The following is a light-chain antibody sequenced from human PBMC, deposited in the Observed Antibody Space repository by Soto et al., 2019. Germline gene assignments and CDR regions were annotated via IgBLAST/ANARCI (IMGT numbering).Light chain of an antibody. CDR3: QQYNNWPRT. J-gene: IGKJ1*01. V-gene: IGKV3-15*01. Sequence: EIVLTQSPGTLSLSPGERANLSCRASQSVSSSYLVWYQQKPGQAPRLLIFHASTRATGIPARFSGSGSGTEFTLTISSLQSEDFAVYYCQQYNNWPRTFGQGTKVDI. CDR1: QSVSSSY. CDR2: HAS.